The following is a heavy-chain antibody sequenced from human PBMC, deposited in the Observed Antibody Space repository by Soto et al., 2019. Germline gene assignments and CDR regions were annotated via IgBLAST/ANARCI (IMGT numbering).Heavy chain of an antibody. Sequence: SETLSLTCTVSGGSISSYYWSWIRQPAGKGLEWIGRIYTSGSTNYNPSLKSRVTMSVDTSKNQFSLKLSSVTAADTAVYYCAREEYYGSGNYFDYWGQGTLVTVSS. V-gene: IGHV4-4*07. D-gene: IGHD3-10*01. CDR3: AREEYYGSGNYFDY. J-gene: IGHJ4*02. CDR2: IYTSGST. CDR1: GGSISSYY.